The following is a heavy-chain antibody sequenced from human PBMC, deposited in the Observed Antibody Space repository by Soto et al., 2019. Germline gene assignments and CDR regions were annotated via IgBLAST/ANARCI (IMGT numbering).Heavy chain of an antibody. D-gene: IGHD3-3*01. CDR2: LSYSGSP. V-gene: IGHV4-39*01. Sequence: PSETLSLTCTVSGGSISSSTDYWGWIRQPAGKGLEWIGSLSYSGSPHYNPSLKGRVTISVDTSKNQFSLKLRSVTAADTALYYCARLLGDYDFWSGYIKPLGQGLLDVWGQGTTVTVSS. J-gene: IGHJ6*02. CDR1: GGSISSSTDY. CDR3: ARLLGDYDFWSGYIKPLGQGLLDV.